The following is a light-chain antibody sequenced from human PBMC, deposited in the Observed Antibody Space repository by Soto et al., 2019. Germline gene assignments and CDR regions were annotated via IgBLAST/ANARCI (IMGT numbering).Light chain of an antibody. V-gene: IGLV2-23*01. CDR3: CSYAGSSTLV. CDR2: EGS. Sequence: QSVLTQPASVSGAPGQSITISCTGTSSDVGSYNLVSWYQQHPGKAPKLMIYEGSKRPSGVSNRFSGSKSGNTASLTIYGLQAEDEAYYYCCSYAGSSTLVFGGGTKLTVL. CDR1: SSDVGSYNL. J-gene: IGLJ2*01.